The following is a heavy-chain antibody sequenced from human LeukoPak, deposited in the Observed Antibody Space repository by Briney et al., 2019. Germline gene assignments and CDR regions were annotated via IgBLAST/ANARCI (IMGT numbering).Heavy chain of an antibody. CDR3: ASDRVTFGGVIVYGDY. CDR2: ISYDGSNK. Sequence: GGSLRLSCSASGFPFSSYAMHWVRQAPGKGLEWVAVISYDGSNKYYADSVKGRFTISRDNSKNTLYLQMNSLRAEDTAVYYCASDRVTFGGVIVYGDYWGQGTLVTVSS. V-gene: IGHV3-30-3*01. CDR1: GFPFSSYA. D-gene: IGHD3-16*02. J-gene: IGHJ4*02.